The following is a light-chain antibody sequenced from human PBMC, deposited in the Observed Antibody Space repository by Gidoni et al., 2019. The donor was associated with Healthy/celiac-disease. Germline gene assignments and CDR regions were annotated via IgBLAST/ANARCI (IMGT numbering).Light chain of an antibody. J-gene: IGKJ4*01. CDR2: DAS. CDR1: QSVSSY. CDR3: QQRSNWLT. V-gene: IGKV3-11*01. Sequence: EILFTQSPATLSLSPVERATLSCRTSQSVSSYLAWYQQKPGQAPRLLIYDASNRATGIPARFSGSGSGADFTLTISSLEPEDFAVYYCQQRSNWLTFGGGTKVEIK.